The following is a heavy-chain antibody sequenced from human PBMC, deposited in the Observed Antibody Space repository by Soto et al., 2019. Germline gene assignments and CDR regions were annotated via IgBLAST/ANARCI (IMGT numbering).Heavy chain of an antibody. CDR1: GFTFGSHA. CDR3: AKERYSDYCSAYYYFDY. D-gene: IGHD3-3*01. J-gene: IGHJ4*02. V-gene: IGHV3-23*01. CDR2: ISGSGGSA. Sequence: EVQLLESGGGLVQPGGSLRLSCAASGFTFGSHAMIWVRQAPGKGLEWVSAISGSGGSAYYADSVKGRFTISRDNSINTLYLQMNSLRAEDTALYYCAKERYSDYCSAYYYFDYWGQGTLVTVSS.